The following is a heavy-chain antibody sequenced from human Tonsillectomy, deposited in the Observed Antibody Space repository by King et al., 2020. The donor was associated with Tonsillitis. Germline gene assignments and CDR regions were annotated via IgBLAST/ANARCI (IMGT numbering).Heavy chain of an antibody. CDR3: THIFWSANYRHYYGMDI. D-gene: IGHD3-3*01. V-gene: IGHV3-15*01. CDR1: GLTFSDAW. CDR2: IKSKRDGRAT. J-gene: IGHJ6*02. Sequence: DVQLVESGGGLVKPGGSLRLSCAVSGLTFSDAWMTWVRQAPGKGLEWVGRIKSKRDGRATDYAAPVKGRFTISTDDSKNTLYLQMNSLKTEDTAVYYCTHIFWSANYRHYYGMDIWGQGTTVTVSS.